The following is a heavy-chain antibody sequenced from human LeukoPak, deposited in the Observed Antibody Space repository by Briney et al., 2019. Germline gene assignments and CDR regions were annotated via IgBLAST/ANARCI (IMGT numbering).Heavy chain of an antibody. V-gene: IGHV1-69*05. J-gene: IGHJ4*02. D-gene: IGHD1-26*01. Sequence: SVKVSCKASGGTFSSYAISWVRQAPGQGLEWMGRIIPIFGTANYAQKFQGRVTITTDESTSTAYMELSSLRSEDTAVYYCARAEWELRRYFDYWGQGTLVTVSS. CDR1: GGTFSSYA. CDR2: IIPIFGTA. CDR3: ARAEWELRRYFDY.